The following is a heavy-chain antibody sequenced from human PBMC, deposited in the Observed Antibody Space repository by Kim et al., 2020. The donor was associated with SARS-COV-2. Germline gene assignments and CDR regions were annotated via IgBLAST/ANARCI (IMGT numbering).Heavy chain of an antibody. CDR2: IWYDGSYK. CDR1: GFIFNKYG. Sequence: GGSLRLSCAASGFIFNKYGIHWVRQAPGKGLEWVAIIWYDGSYKYYADSVEGRFTISRDDSKNTVYLQMNSLRVEDTAVYYCARDRRRYVDYWGQGTLVT. J-gene: IGHJ4*02. V-gene: IGHV3-33*01. CDR3: ARDRRRYVDY.